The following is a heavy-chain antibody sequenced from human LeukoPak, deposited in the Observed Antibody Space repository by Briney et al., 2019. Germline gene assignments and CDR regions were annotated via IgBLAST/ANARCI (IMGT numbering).Heavy chain of an antibody. CDR3: ARVGHYYDSSGYYYMVDY. CDR1: GYTFTSYG. CDR2: ISAYNGNT. D-gene: IGHD3-22*01. V-gene: IGHV1-18*01. Sequence: ASVKVSFKASGYTFTSYGISWVRQAPGQGLEWMGWISAYNGNTNYAQKLQGRVTMTTDTSTSTAYMELRSLRSDDTAVYYCARVGHYYDSSGYYYMVDYWGQGTLVTVSS. J-gene: IGHJ4*02.